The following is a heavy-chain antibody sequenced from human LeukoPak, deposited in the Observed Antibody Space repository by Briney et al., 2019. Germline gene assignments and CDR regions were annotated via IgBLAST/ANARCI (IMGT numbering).Heavy chain of an antibody. Sequence: GGSLRLSCAASGFTFSSYGMHWVRQAPGKGLEWVAFIRYDASNKYYADSVMGRFTISRDNSKNTLFLQMNSLRAEDTAVYYCAKSGMVVNSFDYWGQGTLVTVSS. J-gene: IGHJ4*02. CDR1: GFTFSSYG. D-gene: IGHD4/OR15-4a*01. V-gene: IGHV3-30*02. CDR2: IRYDASNK. CDR3: AKSGMVVNSFDY.